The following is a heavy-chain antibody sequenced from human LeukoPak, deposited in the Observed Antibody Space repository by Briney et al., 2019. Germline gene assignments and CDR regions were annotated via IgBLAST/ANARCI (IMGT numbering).Heavy chain of an antibody. D-gene: IGHD6-19*01. V-gene: IGHV3-11*01. J-gene: IGHJ6*02. CDR2: ITNSGSDI. CDR3: AKDQVGSGWSINYYYYYGMDV. Sequence: GGSLRLSCVVSGFTYSDFHMSWLRQAPGKGLEWISYITNSGSDIEYADSVKGRFTISWDNAKKSLYLEMNTLRAEDTAIYYCAKDQVGSGWSINYYYYYGMDVWGQGITVTVSS. CDR1: GFTYSDFH.